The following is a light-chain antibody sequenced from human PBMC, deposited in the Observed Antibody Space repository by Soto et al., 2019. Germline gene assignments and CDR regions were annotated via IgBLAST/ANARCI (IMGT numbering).Light chain of an antibody. CDR3: HQRSIRPLT. Sequence: DIGMTQSLATLSVSTGERATLSCRASQSVSSNLAWSQQKAGHAPRLLIYAASIRTSGIPATFSGSGSGTDFTLTISSLQPEDFTVYYCHQRSIRPLTFGHGTQVDIK. J-gene: IGKJ3*01. CDR1: QSVSSN. V-gene: IGKV3-11*01. CDR2: AAS.